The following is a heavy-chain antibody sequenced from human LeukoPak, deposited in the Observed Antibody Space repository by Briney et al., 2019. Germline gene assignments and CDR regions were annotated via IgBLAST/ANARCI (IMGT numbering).Heavy chain of an antibody. CDR3: ATDGGPFDN. Sequence: GGSLRLSCATSGFTFNRYVMHWVRQAPGKRLEWVAGVSIDGKDKYYVESVKGRFTISRDNAKNSVSLQMNSLRVEDTALYYCATDGGPFDNWGQGTLVAVSS. CDR2: VSIDGKDK. CDR1: GFTFNRYV. J-gene: IGHJ4*02. V-gene: IGHV3-30*03.